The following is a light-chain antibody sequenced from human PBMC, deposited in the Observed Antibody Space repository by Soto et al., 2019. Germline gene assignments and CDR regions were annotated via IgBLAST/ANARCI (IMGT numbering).Light chain of an antibody. J-gene: IGLJ1*01. V-gene: IGLV2-14*01. Sequence: QSALTQPPSASGAPGQSVTISCTGTSSDFGGYNYVSWYQQHPGKAPKLMIYEVTKRPSGVSNRFSGSKSGNTASPTISGLQAEDEADYYCSSYTSSSTPNVFGTGTKVTVL. CDR2: EVT. CDR3: SSYTSSSTPNV. CDR1: SSDFGGYNY.